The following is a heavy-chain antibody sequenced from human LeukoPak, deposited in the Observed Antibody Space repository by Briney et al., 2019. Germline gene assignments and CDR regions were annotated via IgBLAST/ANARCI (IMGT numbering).Heavy chain of an antibody. J-gene: IGHJ4*02. V-gene: IGHV4-59*01. CDR1: GGSISNYY. CDR3: ARGGRDGYNSREFDY. D-gene: IGHD5-24*01. Sequence: SETLSLTCTVSGGSISNYYWCWIRQPPGKGLEWIGYIYYTGSTNYNPSLTSRVNISVDTSKNQFSLKLSSVTAADTAVYYCARGGRDGYNSREFDYWGQGTLVTVSS. CDR2: IYYTGST.